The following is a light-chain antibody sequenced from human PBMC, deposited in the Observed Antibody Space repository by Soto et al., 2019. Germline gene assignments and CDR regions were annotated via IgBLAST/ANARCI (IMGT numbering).Light chain of an antibody. CDR2: RNN. J-gene: IGLJ3*02. CDR1: SSNIGSNY. V-gene: IGLV1-47*01. Sequence: QSVLTQPPSASGTPGQRVTISCSGSSSNIGSNYVYWYQQLPGTAPKLLIYRNNQRPSGVPDRFSGSKSGTSASLAISGLRSEDEADYYCQSYDSSLGGWVFGGGTKLTVL. CDR3: QSYDSSLGGWV.